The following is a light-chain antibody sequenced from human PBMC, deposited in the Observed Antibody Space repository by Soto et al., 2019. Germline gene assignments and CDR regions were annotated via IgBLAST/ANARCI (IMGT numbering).Light chain of an antibody. V-gene: IGKV3-11*01. J-gene: IGKJ1*01. CDR2: GAS. CDR1: ESVRTS. CDR3: QQHNNWPT. Sequence: EAVLTQSPGTLSLSPGERATLSCRASESVRTSLAWYQQKPGQAPSLLIYGASKRATGIPARFSGSGSGTDFTLTISSLEPEDFAVYFCQQHNNWPTFGQGTKVDIK.